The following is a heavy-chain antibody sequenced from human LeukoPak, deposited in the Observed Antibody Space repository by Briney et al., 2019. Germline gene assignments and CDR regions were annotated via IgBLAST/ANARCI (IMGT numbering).Heavy chain of an antibody. J-gene: IGHJ5*02. Sequence: GGSLRLSCAASGFTFSSYAMSWVRQAPGKGLEWVSAIGGSGGSTYYADSVKGRFTISRDNSKNTLYLQMNSLRAEDTAVYYCSGGGSITVAGSWGQGTLVTVSS. D-gene: IGHD6-19*01. CDR3: SGGGSITVAGS. V-gene: IGHV3-23*01. CDR1: GFTFSSYA. CDR2: IGGSGGST.